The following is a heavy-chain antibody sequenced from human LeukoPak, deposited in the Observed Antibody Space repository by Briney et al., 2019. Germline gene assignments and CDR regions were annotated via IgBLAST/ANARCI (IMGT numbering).Heavy chain of an antibody. CDR1: GGSISSYY. V-gene: IGHV4-59*12. CDR3: GRRYSYGPRGQSDY. J-gene: IGHJ4*02. D-gene: IGHD5-18*01. Sequence: SETLSLTCTVSGGSISSYYWNWIRQPPGKGLEWIGYIYNSGSTNYNPSLKSRVTISVDKSKNQFSLKLSSVTAADTAVYYCGRRYSYGPRGQSDYWGQGTLVTVSS. CDR2: IYNSGST.